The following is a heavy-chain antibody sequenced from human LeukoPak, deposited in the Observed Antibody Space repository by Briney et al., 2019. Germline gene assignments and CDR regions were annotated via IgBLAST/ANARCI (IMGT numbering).Heavy chain of an antibody. J-gene: IGHJ3*02. CDR2: IGGSGGST. CDR3: ARDHAAAAAGHAFDI. D-gene: IGHD6-13*01. CDR1: GFTFSSSV. Sequence: GGSLRLSCAGSGFTFSSSVMGWVRQAPGKGLEWVSAIGGSGGSTYYADSVKGRFTISRDNSKNTLYLQMNSLRAEDTAVYYCARDHAAAAAGHAFDIWGQGTMVTVSS. V-gene: IGHV3-23*01.